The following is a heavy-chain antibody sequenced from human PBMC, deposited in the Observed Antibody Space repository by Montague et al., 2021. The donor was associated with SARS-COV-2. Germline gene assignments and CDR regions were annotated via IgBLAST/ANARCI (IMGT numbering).Heavy chain of an antibody. D-gene: IGHD5-12*01. J-gene: IGHJ4*02. V-gene: IGHV6-1*01. Sequence: CAISGDSVTSNSAAWNWSRQSPSKGLEWQGRTYDRSKWHNDYAVSVKSRITINPDTSKNQFSLQLKSVTPEDTAVYYCARGWVATIPHMDNWGQGSLVIVSS. CDR1: GDSVTSNSAA. CDR3: ARGWVATIPHMDN. CDR2: TYDRSKWHN.